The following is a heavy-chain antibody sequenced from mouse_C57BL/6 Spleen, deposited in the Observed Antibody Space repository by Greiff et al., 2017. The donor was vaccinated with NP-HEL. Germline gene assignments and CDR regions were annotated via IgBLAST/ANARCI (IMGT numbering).Heavy chain of an antibody. V-gene: IGHV1-61*01. CDR1: GYTFTSYW. Sequence: VQLQQPGAELVRPGSSVKLSCKASGYTFTSYWMDWVKQRPGQGLEWIGNIYPSDSETHYNQKFKDKATLTVDKSSSTAYMQLSSLTSEDSAVYYCARDYGCYAMDYWGQGTSVTVSS. CDR2: IYPSDSET. J-gene: IGHJ4*01. CDR3: ARDYGCYAMDY. D-gene: IGHD1-1*01.